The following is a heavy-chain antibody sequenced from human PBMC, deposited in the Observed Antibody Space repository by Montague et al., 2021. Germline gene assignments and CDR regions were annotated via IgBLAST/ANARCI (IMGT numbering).Heavy chain of an antibody. CDR1: GDSINTYS. CDR3: ARDTVGASGYFYYYYMDV. J-gene: IGHJ6*03. D-gene: IGHD1-26*01. Sequence: SETLSLTCTVFGDSINTYSWSWIRQPAGKGLEWIGRLSNGGSTNSNPSLKSRVSMSVDTSKNQFSLKLCSVTAADTAVYFCARDTVGASGYFYYYYMDVWGRGTTVTVSS. V-gene: IGHV4-4*07. CDR2: LSNGGST.